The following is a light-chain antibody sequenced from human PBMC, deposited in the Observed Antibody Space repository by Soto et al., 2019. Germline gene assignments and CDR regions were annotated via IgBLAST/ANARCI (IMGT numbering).Light chain of an antibody. CDR3: QQGTDWPPGT. Sequence: EIVLTQSPGTLSLSPGERATLSCRASQSVSNNYLAWYQHKPGQAPRLLIYDASNRATGIPDRFRGSESGTDFTLTISSLEPEDFALYYCQQGTDWPPGTFGQGTKVDIK. CDR1: QSVSNNY. J-gene: IGKJ1*01. CDR2: DAS. V-gene: IGKV3-11*01.